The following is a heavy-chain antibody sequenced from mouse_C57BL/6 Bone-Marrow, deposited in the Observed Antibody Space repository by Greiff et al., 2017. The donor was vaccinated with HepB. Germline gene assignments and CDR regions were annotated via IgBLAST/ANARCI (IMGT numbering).Heavy chain of an antibody. Sequence: QVQLQQSGPELVRPGASVKISCKAPGYTFTSHWMQWVRQRPGQGLEWLGEIFPGSGSTYYNEKFKVKATLTVDTSTSTAYMQLSSLTSEDSAVYFCARVDLYYGSSDGYFDVWGTGTTVTVSS. CDR1: GYTFTSHW. D-gene: IGHD1-1*01. V-gene: IGHV1-56*01. CDR3: ARVDLYYGSSDGYFDV. CDR2: IFPGSGST. J-gene: IGHJ1*03.